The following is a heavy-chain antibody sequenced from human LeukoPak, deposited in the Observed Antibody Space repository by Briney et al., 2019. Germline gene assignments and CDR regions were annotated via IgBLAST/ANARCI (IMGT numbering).Heavy chain of an antibody. D-gene: IGHD3-10*01. CDR1: GGSMSSYY. CDR2: IHYSGST. V-gene: IGHV4-59*01. CDR3: DRVSLYGSGMYYFDD. Sequence: KRSETLSLTCSVSGGSMSSYYGSWIREPPGKGRECIGYIHYSGSTHYSPSLKSRVTISVDTYKNQFSLNLSSVTAADTAVYYCDRVSLYGSGMYYFDDWGQGTLVTVSS. J-gene: IGHJ4*02.